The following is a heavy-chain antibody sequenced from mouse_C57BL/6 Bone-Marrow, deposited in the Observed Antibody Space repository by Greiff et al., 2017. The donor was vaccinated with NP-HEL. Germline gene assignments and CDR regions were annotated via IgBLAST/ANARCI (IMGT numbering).Heavy chain of an antibody. Sequence: EVMLVESGGDLVKPGGSLKLSCAASGFTFSSYGMSWVRQTPDKRLEWVATISSGGSYNYYPDSVKGRFTISRDNAKNTLYLQMSSLKSEDTAMYYCACITTVVAPFAYWGQGTLVTVSA. D-gene: IGHD1-1*01. CDR2: ISSGGSYN. J-gene: IGHJ3*01. V-gene: IGHV5-6*01. CDR1: GFTFSSYG. CDR3: ACITTVVAPFAY.